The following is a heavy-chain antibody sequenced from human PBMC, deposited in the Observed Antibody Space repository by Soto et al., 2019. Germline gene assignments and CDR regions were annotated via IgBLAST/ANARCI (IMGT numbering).Heavy chain of an antibody. CDR3: ARSRHYYDSSGYPTDY. J-gene: IGHJ4*02. CDR1: GGTFSSYA. V-gene: IGHV1-69*01. Sequence: QVQLVQSGAEVKKPGSSVKVSCKASGGTFSSYAISWVRQAPGQGLEWMGGIIPIFGTANYAQKFQGRVTMTADESTSTAYMELSSLRSEDTAVYYCARSRHYYDSSGYPTDYWGQGTLVTVSS. D-gene: IGHD3-22*01. CDR2: IIPIFGTA.